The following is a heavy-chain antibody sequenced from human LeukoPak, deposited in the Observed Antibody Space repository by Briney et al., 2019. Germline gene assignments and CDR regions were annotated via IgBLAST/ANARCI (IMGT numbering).Heavy chain of an antibody. D-gene: IGHD2-21*02. CDR1: GGTFSSYA. Sequence: SVKVSCKASGGTFSSYAISWERQAPGQGLEWMGRIIPILGIANYAQKFQGRVTITADKSTSTAYMELSSLRSEDTAVYYCARVVVTAIFDYWGQGTLVTVSS. CDR2: IIPILGIA. V-gene: IGHV1-69*04. CDR3: ARVVVTAIFDY. J-gene: IGHJ4*02.